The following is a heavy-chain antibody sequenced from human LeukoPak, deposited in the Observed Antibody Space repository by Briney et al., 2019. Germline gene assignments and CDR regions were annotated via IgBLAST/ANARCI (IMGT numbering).Heavy chain of an antibody. J-gene: IGHJ6*03. CDR3: ARDAIVVVPAASTYYYYYMDV. CDR2: INPNSGGT. V-gene: IGHV1-2*02. Sequence: ASVKASCKASGYTFTGYYMHWVRQAPGQGLEWMGWINPNSGGTNYAQKFQGRVTMTRDTSISTAYMELSRLRSDDTAVYYCARDAIVVVPAASTYYYYYMDVWGKGTTVTVSS. CDR1: GYTFTGYY. D-gene: IGHD2-2*01.